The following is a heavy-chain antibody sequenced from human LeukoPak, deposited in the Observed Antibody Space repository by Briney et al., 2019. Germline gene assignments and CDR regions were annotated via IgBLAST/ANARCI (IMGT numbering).Heavy chain of an antibody. CDR3: ARDPSGSYYGAFDI. CDR1: GYTFTSYG. CDR2: ISAYNGNT. V-gene: IGHV1-18*01. J-gene: IGHJ3*02. D-gene: IGHD1-26*01. Sequence: RGASVKVSCKASGYTFTSYGISWVRQAPGQGLEWMGRISAYNGNTNYAQKLQGRVTMTTDTSTSTAYMELRSLRSDDTAVYYCARDPSGSYYGAFDIWGQGTMVTVSS.